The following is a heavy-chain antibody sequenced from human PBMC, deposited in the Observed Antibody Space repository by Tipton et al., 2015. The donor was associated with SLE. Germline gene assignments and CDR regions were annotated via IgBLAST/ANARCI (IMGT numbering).Heavy chain of an antibody. J-gene: IGHJ4*02. CDR2: TYYRSKWYS. D-gene: IGHD2-2*01. V-gene: IGHV6-1*01. Sequence: GLVKPSQTLSLTCAISGDSVSTNSAAWTWIRQSPSRGLEWLGRTYYRSKWYSDYAVSVKSRITINPDTSKNQFSLQLNSVTPEDTAVYYCARVWGTGSRGVDYWGQGTLVAVPS. CDR3: ARVWGTGSRGVDY. CDR1: GDSVSTNSAA.